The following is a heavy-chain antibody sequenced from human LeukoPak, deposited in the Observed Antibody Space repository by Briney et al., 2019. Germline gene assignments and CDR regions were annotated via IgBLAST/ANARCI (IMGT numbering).Heavy chain of an antibody. Sequence: SETLSLTCSVSGGSISSSHYYWNWVRQPAGKGLEWIGRISSSGSTTYSPSLQSRVTMSVGTSNNQFSLQLSSVTPEDTAVYYCARGSSSNSWYFDYWGQGTLVTVSS. CDR3: ARGSSSNSWYFDY. D-gene: IGHD6-13*01. CDR1: GGSISSSHYY. V-gene: IGHV4-61*02. J-gene: IGHJ4*02. CDR2: ISSSGST.